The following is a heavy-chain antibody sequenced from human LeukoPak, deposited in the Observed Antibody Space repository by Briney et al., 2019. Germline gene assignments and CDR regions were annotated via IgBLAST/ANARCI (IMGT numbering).Heavy chain of an antibody. J-gene: IGHJ6*03. CDR2: IFHTGTT. CDR3: ARLTPTTLSLYYYDMDV. D-gene: IGHD2/OR15-2a*01. Sequence: SETLSLTCAVSGGSISSSNWWSWVRQPPGKGLEWIGRIFHTGTTDYKTSLKGRVTISVDKSKNQFSLKLTSVTAADTAVYYCARLTPTTLSLYYYDMDVWGKGTTVTVSS. CDR1: GGSISSSNW. V-gene: IGHV4-4*02.